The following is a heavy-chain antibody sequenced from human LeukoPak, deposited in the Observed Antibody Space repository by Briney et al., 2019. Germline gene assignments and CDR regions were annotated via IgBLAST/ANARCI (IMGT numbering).Heavy chain of an antibody. CDR2: IYSAGST. V-gene: IGHV3-53*01. D-gene: IGHD3-16*01. CDR3: ARPAGAYTHPYDY. CDR1: GFTVSSNS. J-gene: IGHJ4*02. Sequence: GGSLRLSCTVSGFTVSSNSMSWVRQALGKGLEWVSFIYSAGSTHYSDSVKGRFTISIDNSKNTLYLQMNSLRAEDTAVYYCARPAGAYTHPYDYWGQGTLVTVS.